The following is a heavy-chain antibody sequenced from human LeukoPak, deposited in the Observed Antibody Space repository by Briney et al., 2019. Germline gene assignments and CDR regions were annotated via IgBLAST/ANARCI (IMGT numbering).Heavy chain of an antibody. D-gene: IGHD2-8*01. Sequence: GGSLRLSRSASGFTFSSYVMFWVRQAPGKGLEYVSAVSSVGGSTYYADSVKGRFTISRDNSKNTLYLQKISLRPEDTAVYYCVKEGNGAFDIWGQGTMVTVSS. V-gene: IGHV3-64D*09. CDR2: VSSVGGST. CDR3: VKEGNGAFDI. CDR1: GFTFSSYV. J-gene: IGHJ3*02.